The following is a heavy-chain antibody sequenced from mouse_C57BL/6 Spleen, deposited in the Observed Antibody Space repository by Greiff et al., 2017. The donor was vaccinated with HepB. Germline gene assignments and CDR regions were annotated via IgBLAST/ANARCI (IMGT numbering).Heavy chain of an antibody. CDR1: GYSITSGYY. V-gene: IGHV3-6*01. CDR2: ISYDGSN. Sequence: VQLKESGPGLVKPSQSLSLTCSVTGYSITSGYYWNWIRQFPGNKLEWMGYISYDGSNNYNPSLKNRISITRDTSKNQFFLKLNSVTTEDTATYYCARAGPMDYWGQGTSVTVSS. J-gene: IGHJ4*01. CDR3: ARAGPMDY. D-gene: IGHD4-1*01.